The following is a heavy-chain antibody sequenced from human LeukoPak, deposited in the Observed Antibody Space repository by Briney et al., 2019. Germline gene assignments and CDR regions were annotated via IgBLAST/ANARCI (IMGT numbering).Heavy chain of an antibody. D-gene: IGHD4-17*01. CDR3: ARRRGPTDEFDY. Sequence: SGPTLVNPTQTLTLTCTFSGFSLSTSGVGVGWIRQPPGKALEWLALIYWNDDKRYSPSLKSRLTVTKDTSKNQVVLTMTNMDPVDTATYYCARRRGPTDEFDYWGQGTLVTVSS. J-gene: IGHJ4*02. V-gene: IGHV2-5*01. CDR2: IYWNDDK. CDR1: GFSLSTSGVG.